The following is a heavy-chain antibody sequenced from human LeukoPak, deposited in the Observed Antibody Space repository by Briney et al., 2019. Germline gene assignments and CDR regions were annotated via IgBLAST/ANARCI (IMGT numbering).Heavy chain of an antibody. V-gene: IGHV3-64*04. D-gene: IGHD6-6*01. CDR3: ASAKGSSIAARPVY. CDR1: GFTFSAYA. Sequence: PGGSLRLSCSASGFTFSAYAMHWVRQAPGKGLEYVSAISTKGGSIYYADSVKGRFTISRDNSKNALYLQMNSPRAEDTAVYYCASAKGSSIAARPVYWGQGTLVTVSS. J-gene: IGHJ4*02. CDR2: ISTKGGSI.